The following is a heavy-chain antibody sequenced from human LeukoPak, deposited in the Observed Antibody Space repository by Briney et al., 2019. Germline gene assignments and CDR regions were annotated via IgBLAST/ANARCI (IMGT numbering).Heavy chain of an antibody. CDR3: ARSPYYYYGMDV. CDR2: MNPNSGDT. CDR1: GYTFTSYD. J-gene: IGHJ6*02. V-gene: IGHV1-8*01. Sequence: ASLKVTSKASGYTFTSYDIYWVRHAPGQGLEWMGWMNPNSGDTGYAQKFQGRVTMTRNTSISTAYMELSSLRSEDTAVYYCARSPYYYYGMDVWGQGTTVTVSS.